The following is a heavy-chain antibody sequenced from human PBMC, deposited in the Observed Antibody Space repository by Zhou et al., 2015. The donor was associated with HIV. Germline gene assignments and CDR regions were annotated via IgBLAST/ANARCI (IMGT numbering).Heavy chain of an antibody. CDR2: INPNSGGT. D-gene: IGHD2-15*01. CDR1: GYTFTGYY. V-gene: IGHV1-2*02. J-gene: IGHJ6*02. Sequence: QVQLVQSGAEVKKPGASVKVSCKASGYTFTGYYMHWVRQAPGQGLEWMGWINPNSGGTNYAQKFQGRVTMTRDTSISTAYMELSRLRSDDTAVYYCASGYCSGGSCPNFYYYYGMDVWGQGTTVTVSS. CDR3: ASGYCSGGSCPNFYYYYGMDV.